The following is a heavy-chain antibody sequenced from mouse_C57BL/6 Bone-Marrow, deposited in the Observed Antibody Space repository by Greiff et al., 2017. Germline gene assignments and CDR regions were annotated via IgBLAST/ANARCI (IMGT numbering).Heavy chain of an antibody. V-gene: IGHV1-72*01. J-gene: IGHJ3*01. CDR3: ARCSDETSWFAY. D-gene: IGHD2-3*01. Sequence: VQLQQPGAELVKPGASVKLSCKASGYTFTSYWMHWVKQRPGRGLEWIGRIDPTSGGTKYNEKLQSKATLTVDKPSSTAYMQLSRLTSEDSAVYYCARCSDETSWFAYWGQGTLVTVSA. CDR1: GYTFTSYW. CDR2: IDPTSGGT.